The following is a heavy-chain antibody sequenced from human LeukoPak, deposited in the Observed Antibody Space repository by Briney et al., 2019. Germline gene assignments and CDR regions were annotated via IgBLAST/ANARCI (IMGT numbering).Heavy chain of an antibody. D-gene: IGHD2-21*01. CDR2: VYSGGST. J-gene: IGHJ5*02. CDR1: GFTVSSNY. Sequence: GGFLRLSCAASGFTVSSNYMSWVRQAPGKGLEWVSVVYSGGSTYYADSVKGRFTISRDNSKNTLYLQMNSLRAEDTAVYYCARDVAYPNWFDPWGQGTLVTVSS. CDR3: ARDVAYPNWFDP. V-gene: IGHV3-53*01.